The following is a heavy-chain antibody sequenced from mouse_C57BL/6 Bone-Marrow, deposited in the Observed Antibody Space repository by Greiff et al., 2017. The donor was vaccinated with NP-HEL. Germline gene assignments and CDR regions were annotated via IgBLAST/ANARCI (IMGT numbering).Heavy chain of an antibody. CDR3: SGGDYGNYGDAVDY. D-gene: IGHD2-1*01. CDR1: GYTFTDYY. J-gene: IGHJ4*01. V-gene: IGHV1-19*01. CDR2: INPYNGGP. Sequence: EVQLQQSGPVLVKPGASVKMSCKASGYTFTDYYMNWVKQSHGKSLEWIGVINPYNGGPSYNQKFKGKATLTVDKSSSTDYMEFNSLTSEDSAVYYCSGGDYGNYGDAVDYWGQGTAVTVTS.